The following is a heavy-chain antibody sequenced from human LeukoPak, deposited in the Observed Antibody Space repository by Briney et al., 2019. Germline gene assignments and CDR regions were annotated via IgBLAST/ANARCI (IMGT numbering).Heavy chain of an antibody. CDR2: IYPGDSYT. J-gene: IGHJ3*02. V-gene: IGHV5-51*01. CDR1: GYSFTRYW. CDR3: ARDYSDYVGAFDI. D-gene: IGHD4-11*01. Sequence: GASLQISCKGSGYSFTRYWIGWVRQVPGKGLEWMGIIYPGDSYTRYSPSFQGQVTISADKSISTAYLQWSSLKASDTAIYYCARDYSDYVGAFDIWGQGTMVTVSS.